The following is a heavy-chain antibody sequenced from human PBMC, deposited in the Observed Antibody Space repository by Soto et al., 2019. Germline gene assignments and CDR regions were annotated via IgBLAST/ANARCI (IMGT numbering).Heavy chain of an antibody. Sequence: SETLSLTCAVYGGSFSGYYWSWIRQPPGKGLEWIGEINHSGSTNYNPSLKSRVTISVDTSKNQFSLKLSSVTAADTAVYYCARVFLSRGWELHGGLWAFFDDWGQGTLVTVSS. CDR2: INHSGST. V-gene: IGHV4-34*01. CDR1: GGSFSGYY. J-gene: IGHJ4*02. CDR3: ARVFLSRGWELHGGLWAFFDD. D-gene: IGHD1-26*01.